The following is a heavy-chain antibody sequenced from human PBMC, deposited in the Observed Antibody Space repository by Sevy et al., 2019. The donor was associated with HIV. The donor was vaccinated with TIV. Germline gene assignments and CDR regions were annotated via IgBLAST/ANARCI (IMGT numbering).Heavy chain of an antibody. CDR3: ARALTGYSYGYAFDI. CDR1: GGSISSGDYY. V-gene: IGHV4-30-4*01. CDR2: IYYSGST. J-gene: IGHJ3*02. D-gene: IGHD5-18*01. Sequence: SETLSLTCTVSGGSISSGDYYWSWIRQPPGKGLEWIGYIYYSGSTYYNPSLKSRVTISVDTSKNQFSLKLSSVTAAETAVYYCARALTGYSYGYAFDIWGQGTMVTVSS.